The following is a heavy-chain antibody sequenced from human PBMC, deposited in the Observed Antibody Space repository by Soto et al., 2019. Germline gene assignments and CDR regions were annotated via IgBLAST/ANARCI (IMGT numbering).Heavy chain of an antibody. D-gene: IGHD2-15*01. J-gene: IGHJ6*02. CDR3: ATYKKDIGAGYYYYGMDV. CDR1: GGSVSSGSYY. CDR2: ISYSGST. V-gene: IGHV4-61*01. Sequence: SETLSLTCTVSGGSVSSGSYYWSWIRQPQGKGLEWIGYISYSGSTNYNPSLNSRVTISVDTSKNQFSLKLSSVTAADTAVYYCATYKKDIGAGYYYYGMDVRGQGTTVTVSS.